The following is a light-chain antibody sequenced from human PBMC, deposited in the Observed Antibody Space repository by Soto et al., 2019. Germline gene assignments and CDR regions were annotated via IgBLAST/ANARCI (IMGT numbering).Light chain of an antibody. J-gene: IGKJ4*01. CDR2: GAS. Sequence: EFVLTQSPGTLSLSPGERATLSCRASQSVGSNSLAWYQQKPGQAPRILIYGASTRATGIPDRFSGSGSGTDFTLTISRLEPEELAVYYCQQYGTSPPLTFGGGTKVEIK. CDR1: QSVGSNS. CDR3: QQYGTSPPLT. V-gene: IGKV3-20*01.